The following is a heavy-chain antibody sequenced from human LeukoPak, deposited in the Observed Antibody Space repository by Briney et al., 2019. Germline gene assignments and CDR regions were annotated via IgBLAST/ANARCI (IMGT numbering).Heavy chain of an antibody. Sequence: PGGSLRLSCVASGFNVSNNYMSWVRQAPGKGLEWASVIYSGGSTNYVDSVKGRFIISRDNSKSTLFLQMNSLRAEDTAVYYCARDKVGYTYGYVRAHYGMDVWGQGTTVIVSS. CDR1: GFNVSNNY. CDR2: IYSGGST. V-gene: IGHV3-66*01. CDR3: ARDKVGYTYGYVRAHYGMDV. J-gene: IGHJ6*02. D-gene: IGHD5-18*01.